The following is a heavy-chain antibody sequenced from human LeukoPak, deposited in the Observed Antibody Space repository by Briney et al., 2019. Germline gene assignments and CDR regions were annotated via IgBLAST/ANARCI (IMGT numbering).Heavy chain of an antibody. CDR3: ARGPGGYSYGYYSPPDYGMDV. V-gene: IGHV4-59*01. CDR2: IYYSGST. CDR1: GGSISSYY. J-gene: IGHJ6*02. Sequence: KSSETLSLTCTVSGGSISSYYWSWIRQPPGKGLEWIGYIYYSGSTNYNPSLKSRVTISVDTSKNQFSLKLSSVTAADTAVYYCARGPGGYSYGYYSPPDYGMDVWGQGTTVTVSS. D-gene: IGHD5-18*01.